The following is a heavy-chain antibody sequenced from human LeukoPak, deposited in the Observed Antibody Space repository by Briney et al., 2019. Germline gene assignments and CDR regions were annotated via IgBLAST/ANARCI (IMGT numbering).Heavy chain of an antibody. CDR1: GGTFSSYT. D-gene: IGHD2-15*01. Sequence: ASVKVSCTASGGTFSSYTISWVRQAPGQGLEWMGWISAYNGNTNHAQKLQGRVTMTTDTSTSTAYMELRSLRSDDTAVYYCARDGPDVDCSGGSCYSGSWGQGTLVTVSS. CDR3: ARDGPDVDCSGGSCYSGS. V-gene: IGHV1-18*01. J-gene: IGHJ5*02. CDR2: ISAYNGNT.